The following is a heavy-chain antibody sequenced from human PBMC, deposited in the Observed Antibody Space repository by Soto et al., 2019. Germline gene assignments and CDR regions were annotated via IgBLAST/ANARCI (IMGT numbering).Heavy chain of an antibody. CDR3: AKRWYYYDSSGDY. J-gene: IGHJ4*02. CDR1: GFTFSSYG. D-gene: IGHD3-22*01. V-gene: IGHV3-30*18. CDR2: ISYDGSNK. Sequence: GGSLRLSCAASGFTFSSYGMHWVRQAPGKGLEWVAVISYDGSNKYYADSVKGRFTISRDNSKNTLYLQMNSLRAEDTAVYYCAKRWYYYDSSGDYWDQGTLVTVSS.